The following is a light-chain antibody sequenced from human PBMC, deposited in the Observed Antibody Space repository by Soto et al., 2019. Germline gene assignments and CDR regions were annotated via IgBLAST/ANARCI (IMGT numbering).Light chain of an antibody. Sequence: QSVLTQPPSASGTPGQRVTISCSGSSSNIGSNYVYWYQQLPGTAPKLLIYRNNQWPSGVPDRFSGSKSGTSASLAISGLRSEDEADYYCAPWDDSLSGQVFGTGTKLTVL. J-gene: IGLJ1*01. CDR3: APWDDSLSGQV. V-gene: IGLV1-47*01. CDR2: RNN. CDR1: SSNIGSNY.